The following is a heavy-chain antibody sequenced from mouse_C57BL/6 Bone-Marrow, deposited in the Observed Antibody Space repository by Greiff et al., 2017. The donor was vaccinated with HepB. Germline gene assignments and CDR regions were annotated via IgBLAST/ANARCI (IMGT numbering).Heavy chain of an antibody. CDR1: GYTFTSYW. CDR3: ARWLYGSSLYWYFDV. Sequence: VQLQQSGAELVKPGASVKLSCKASGYTFTSYWMHWVKQRPGRGLEWIGRIDPNSGGTKYNEKFKSKATLTVDKPSSTAYMQLSSLTSEDSAVYYCARWLYGSSLYWYFDVWGTGTTVTVSS. V-gene: IGHV1-72*01. J-gene: IGHJ1*03. CDR2: IDPNSGGT. D-gene: IGHD1-1*01.